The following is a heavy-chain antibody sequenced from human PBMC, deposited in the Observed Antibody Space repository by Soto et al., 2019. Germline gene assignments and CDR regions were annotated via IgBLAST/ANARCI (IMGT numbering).Heavy chain of an antibody. CDR1: GYPFMNSI. D-gene: IGHD6-13*01. CDR3: ASPLPSTIAGLPGLDYYYGMDI. V-gene: IGHV1-18*04. J-gene: IGHJ6*02. Sequence: ASVKVSCEASGYPFMNSIITWVRQSPSQGLEWMGWISTYNGNTKYAHTLQGRIIMTTDPSTSTAYMELRSMRADDTAVYFCASPLPSTIAGLPGLDYYYGMDIWGQGTTVTVSS. CDR2: ISTYNGNT.